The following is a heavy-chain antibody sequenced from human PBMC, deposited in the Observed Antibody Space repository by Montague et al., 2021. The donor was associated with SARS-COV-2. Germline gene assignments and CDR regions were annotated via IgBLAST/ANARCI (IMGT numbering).Heavy chain of an antibody. V-gene: IGHV4-59*01. D-gene: IGHD3-22*01. Sequence: SETLSLTCTVSGASMSGSYWGWVRQPPGKGPEWIGNIYSSGSTHYNPSLKSRVTISVDTSKSQFSLRLTSVTAADTPVYYCVREGRSSAYAMDYWGQGTLVTVSS. J-gene: IGHJ4*02. CDR3: VREGRSSAYAMDY. CDR2: IYSSGST. CDR1: GASMSGSY.